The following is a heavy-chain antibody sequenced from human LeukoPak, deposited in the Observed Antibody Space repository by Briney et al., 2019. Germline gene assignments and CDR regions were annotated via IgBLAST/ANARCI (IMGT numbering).Heavy chain of an antibody. D-gene: IGHD2-8*01. J-gene: IGHJ3*02. CDR1: GFTFSSYS. V-gene: IGHV3-21*01. CDR3: ARDAGARGNVFDI. CDR2: ISSSSSYI. Sequence: GGSLRLSCAASGFTFSSYSMNWVRQAPGKGLEWVSSISSSSSYIYYADSVKGRFTISRDNAKNSLYLQMNSLRAEDTAVYYCARDAGARGNVFDIWGQGTMVIVSS.